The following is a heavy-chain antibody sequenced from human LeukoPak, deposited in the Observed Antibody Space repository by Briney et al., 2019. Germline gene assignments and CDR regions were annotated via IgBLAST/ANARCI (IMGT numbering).Heavy chain of an antibody. V-gene: IGHV3-43*01. Sequence: GGSLRLSCAASGFTFEDYTMHWVRQRPGKGLEWVSLISWDGSDTFYADSVKGRFTISRDNSKNSLYLQMNSLRTEDSALYNCVKDLRAYSYGLFDYWGQGTLVTVSS. CDR2: ISWDGSDT. CDR3: VKDLRAYSYGLFDY. CDR1: GFTFEDYT. J-gene: IGHJ4*02. D-gene: IGHD5-18*01.